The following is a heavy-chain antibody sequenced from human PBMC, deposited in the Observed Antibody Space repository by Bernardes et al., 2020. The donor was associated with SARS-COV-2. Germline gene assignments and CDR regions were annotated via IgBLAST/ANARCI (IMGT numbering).Heavy chain of an antibody. Sequence: GGSLRLSCIASGFPFNSYAMDWVRQAPGRGLEWVSDISASGVVTYYADSVKGRFTISRDASKDTLFLQMDSLRAEDTAIYYCAKVGYVGVNPYYFDSWGQGTLVSVSS. J-gene: IGHJ4*02. CDR3: AKVGYVGVNPYYFDS. D-gene: IGHD3-3*01. CDR2: ISASGVVT. V-gene: IGHV3-23*01. CDR1: GFPFNSYA.